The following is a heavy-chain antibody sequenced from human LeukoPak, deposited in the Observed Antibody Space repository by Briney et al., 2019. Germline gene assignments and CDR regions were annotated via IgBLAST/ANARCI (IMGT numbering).Heavy chain of an antibody. Sequence: SETLSLTCTVSGGSISSYYWSWIRQPPGKGLEWIGYIFYSGSTNYNPSLKSRVTISVDTSKNQFSLKLSPVTAADTAVYYCARVRNSSSPTLWYYYYMDVWGKGTTVTVSS. CDR2: IFYSGST. D-gene: IGHD6-6*01. J-gene: IGHJ6*03. CDR3: ARVRNSSSPTLWYYYYMDV. CDR1: GGSISSYY. V-gene: IGHV4-59*01.